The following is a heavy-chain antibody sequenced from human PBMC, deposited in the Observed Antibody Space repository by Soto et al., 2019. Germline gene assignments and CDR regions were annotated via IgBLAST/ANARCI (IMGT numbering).Heavy chain of an antibody. V-gene: IGHV4-30-4*01. D-gene: IGHD2-2*01. CDR3: ARYPTGYCSSARCYLYGMDV. CDR2: IYYSGST. Sequence: SETLSLTCTVSGGSISSGVYYWSWIRQPPGKGLEWIGYIYYSGSTFYNPSLKSRVTISVDTSKNQFSLKLSSVTAADTAVYYCARYPTGYCSSARCYLYGMDVWGQGTTVTVSS. J-gene: IGHJ6*02. CDR1: GGSISSGVYY.